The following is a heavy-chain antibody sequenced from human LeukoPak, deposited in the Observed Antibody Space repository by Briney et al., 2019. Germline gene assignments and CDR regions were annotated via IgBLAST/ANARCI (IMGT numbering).Heavy chain of an antibody. CDR3: AEENNAYSDFSGFHY. Sequence: GGSLRLSCAASGFTFSSYGMHWVRQAPGKGLEWVAFIRYDGNNKYYADSLKVRFTISRDNSKNTLYLQMSSLRAEDTAIYYCAEENNAYSDFSGFHYWGQGTLVTVSS. D-gene: IGHD4-11*01. CDR2: IRYDGNNK. CDR1: GFTFSSYG. J-gene: IGHJ4*02. V-gene: IGHV3-30*02.